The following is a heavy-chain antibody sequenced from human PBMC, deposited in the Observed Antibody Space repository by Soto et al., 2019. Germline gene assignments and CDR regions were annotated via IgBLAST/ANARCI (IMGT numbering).Heavy chain of an antibody. Sequence: ASVKVSCKASGYTFTSYYMHWVRQAPGQGLEWMGIINPSGGSTSYAQKFQGRVTMTRDTSTSTVYMELSSLRSEDTAVYYCAGEVTYCGGDSYSPSSYFDYWGQGTLVTVSS. J-gene: IGHJ4*02. D-gene: IGHD2-21*02. CDR1: GYTFTSYY. CDR2: INPSGGST. V-gene: IGHV1-46*01. CDR3: AGEVTYCGGDSYSPSSYFDY.